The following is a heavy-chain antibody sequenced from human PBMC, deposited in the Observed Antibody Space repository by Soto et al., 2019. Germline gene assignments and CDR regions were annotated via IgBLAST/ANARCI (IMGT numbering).Heavy chain of an antibody. J-gene: IGHJ1*01. D-gene: IGHD3-9*01. V-gene: IGHV3-74*01. CDR1: GFTFSSYW. CDR2: INSYESST. CDR3: AREDYDILTGYLEYFQH. Sequence: GGSLRLSCAASGFTFSSYWMHWVRQAPGKGLVWVSRINSYESSTSYADSMKGRFTISRDNAKNTLYLQMNSLRAEDTAVYYCAREDYDILTGYLEYFQHWGQGTLVTVSS.